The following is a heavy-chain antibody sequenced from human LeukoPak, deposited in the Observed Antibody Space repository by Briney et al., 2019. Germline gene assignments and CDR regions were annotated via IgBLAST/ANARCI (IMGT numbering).Heavy chain of an antibody. CDR3: AREIPGELNAFDI. CDR2: IKEDGRRT. V-gene: IGHV3-7*01. J-gene: IGHJ3*02. D-gene: IGHD2-2*01. Sequence: GGSLRLSGVAPGLTFGGYGWTWVGKAPGGGRDRVANIKEDGRRTYYMDSVKGRFTISRDNAKSSLYLQMNSLRAEDTAVYYCAREIPGELNAFDIWGQGTMVTVSS. CDR1: GLTFGGYG.